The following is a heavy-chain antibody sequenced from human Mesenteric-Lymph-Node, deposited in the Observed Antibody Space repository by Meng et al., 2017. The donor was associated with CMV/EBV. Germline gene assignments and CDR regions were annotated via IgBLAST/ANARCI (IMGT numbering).Heavy chain of an antibody. D-gene: IGHD3-10*01. CDR2: IYYSGST. Sequence: QVQLQESGPGMVKPSETLSHTCTVSGGSISSSSYYWGWIRQPPGKGLEWVGSIYYSGSTYYNPSLKSRVTIAVDTSKNQFSLKLSSVTAADTAVYYCARPHYYGSGSSPWFDPWGQGTLVTVSS. J-gene: IGHJ5*02. CDR3: ARPHYYGSGSSPWFDP. V-gene: IGHV4-39*01. CDR1: GGSISSSSYY.